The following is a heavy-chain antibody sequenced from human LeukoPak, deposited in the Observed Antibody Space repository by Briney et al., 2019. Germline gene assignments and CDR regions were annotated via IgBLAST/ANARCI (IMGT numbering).Heavy chain of an antibody. J-gene: IGHJ4*02. CDR1: GFTFSSYW. CDR3: ARAHGSESYYSTFDY. CDR2: LNSDGSST. Sequence: PGGSLRLSCAASGFTFSSYWMHWVRQAPGKGLVWVSRLNSDGSSTSYADSVKGRFTISRDNAKNTLSLEMNSLRADDTAVYYCARAHGSESYYSTFDYWGQGTLVTVSS. D-gene: IGHD3-10*01. V-gene: IGHV3-74*01.